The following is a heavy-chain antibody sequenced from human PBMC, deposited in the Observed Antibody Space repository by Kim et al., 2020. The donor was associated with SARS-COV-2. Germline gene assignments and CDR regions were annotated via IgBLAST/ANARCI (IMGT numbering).Heavy chain of an antibody. CDR3: VRDQYSTSSDFYYYGMDG. CDR1: GGSISSGDYY. CDR2: IHYSGRT. J-gene: IGHJ6*02. V-gene: IGHV4-30-4*08. Sequence: SETLSLTCTVSGGSISSGDYYWSWIRQPPGKGLEWIGYIHYSGRTYYNPSLKSRVSISMDKSKNQFSLKLSSVTATDTAVYYCVRDQYSTSSDFYYYGMDGWGQGTTVTVSS. D-gene: IGHD6-6*01.